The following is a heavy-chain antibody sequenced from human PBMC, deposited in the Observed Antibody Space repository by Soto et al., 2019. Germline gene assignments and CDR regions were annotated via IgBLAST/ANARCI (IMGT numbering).Heavy chain of an antibody. CDR3: ARAIYTPIFGVVYMDV. Sequence: PGGSLRLSCAASGFTFSSYAMHWVRQAPGKGLEWVAVISYDGSNKYYADSVKGRFTISRDNSKNTLYLQMNSLRAEDTAVYYYARAIYTPIFGVVYMDVWGKGTTVTVS. D-gene: IGHD3-3*01. CDR1: GFTFSSYA. J-gene: IGHJ6*03. CDR2: ISYDGSNK. V-gene: IGHV3-30-3*01.